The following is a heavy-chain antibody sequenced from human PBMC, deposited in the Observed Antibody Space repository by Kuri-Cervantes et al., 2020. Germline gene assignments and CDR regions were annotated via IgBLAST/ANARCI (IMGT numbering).Heavy chain of an antibody. Sequence: GGSLRLSCKASGGTFSSYAISWVRQAPGQGLEWMGGIIPIFVTANYSQKFQGRVTITEDKSTSTAYMELSSLRSEDTAVYYCARGDSGYDFFHYFDYWGQGTLVTVSS. CDR1: GGTFSSYA. J-gene: IGHJ4*02. CDR3: ARGDSGYDFFHYFDY. CDR2: IIPIFVTA. V-gene: IGHV1-69*06. D-gene: IGHD5-12*01.